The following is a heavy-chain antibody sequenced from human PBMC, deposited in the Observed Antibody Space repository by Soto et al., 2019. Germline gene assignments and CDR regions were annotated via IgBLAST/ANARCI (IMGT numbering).Heavy chain of an antibody. D-gene: IGHD3-3*01. V-gene: IGHV3-21*01. Sequence: PGGSLRLSCAASGFPFSSYSMNWVRPAPGKGLEWVSSISSSSSYIYYADSVKGRFTISRDNAKNSLYLQMNSLRAEDTAVYYCARADYYDFWSGYYYMDVWGKGTTVTVSS. J-gene: IGHJ6*03. CDR1: GFPFSSYS. CDR3: ARADYYDFWSGYYYMDV. CDR2: ISSSSSYI.